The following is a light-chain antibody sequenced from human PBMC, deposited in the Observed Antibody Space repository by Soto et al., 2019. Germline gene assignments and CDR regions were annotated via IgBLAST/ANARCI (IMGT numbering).Light chain of an antibody. Sequence: QSALTQPASVSGSPGQSITISCTGTSSDVGGYNYVSWYQQHPGKAPKLMIYEVSNRPSGVSNRFSGSKSVNTASLTISGLQAEDEADYYCTSYTNTNTPVLFGGGTKLTVL. CDR3: TSYTNTNTPVL. V-gene: IGLV2-14*01. CDR2: EVS. J-gene: IGLJ2*01. CDR1: SSDVGGYNY.